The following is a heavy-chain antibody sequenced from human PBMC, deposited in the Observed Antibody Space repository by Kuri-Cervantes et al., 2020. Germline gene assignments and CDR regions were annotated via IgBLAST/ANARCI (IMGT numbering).Heavy chain of an antibody. Sequence: SETLSLTCAVYGGSFSGYYCSWIRQPPGKGLEWIGYIYYDGSTYYNPSLKSRLTISVDTSKNQFSLKLSSVTAADTAVYYCARGPETGTGAFDIWGQGTMVTVSS. CDR1: GGSFSGYY. CDR3: ARGPETGTGAFDI. V-gene: IGHV4-34*01. J-gene: IGHJ3*02. D-gene: IGHD1-1*01. CDR2: IYYDGST.